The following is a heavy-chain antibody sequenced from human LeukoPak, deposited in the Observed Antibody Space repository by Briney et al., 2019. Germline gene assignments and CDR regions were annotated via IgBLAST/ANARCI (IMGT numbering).Heavy chain of an antibody. J-gene: IGHJ4*02. V-gene: IGHV3-7*01. D-gene: IGHD2-15*01. CDR3: ASSSGGSCYAICHFDY. CDR2: INPDGSEK. Sequence: GGSLRLSCTASGFSFSSNWMTWVRQAPGKGLEWVGNINPDGSEKFYVDSVRGRFTISRDNARSSVYLQMTSLRADDTAVYYCASSSGGSCYAICHFDYWGQGTLVTVSS. CDR1: GFSFSSNW.